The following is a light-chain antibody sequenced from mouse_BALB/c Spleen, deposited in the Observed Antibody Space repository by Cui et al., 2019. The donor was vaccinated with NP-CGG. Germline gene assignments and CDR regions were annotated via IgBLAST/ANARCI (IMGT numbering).Light chain of an antibody. CDR1: TGTVTTSNY. CDR3: ALWYSNHWV. CDR2: GTN. Sequence: QAVVTPESARTTSPGETVTLTCRSSTGTVTTSNYASWVQEKSDHLFTGLIGGTNNRAPGVPARFSGSLIGDKAALTITGTQTEDEAIYFCALWYSNHWVFGGGTKLTVL. J-gene: IGLJ1*01. V-gene: IGLV1*01.